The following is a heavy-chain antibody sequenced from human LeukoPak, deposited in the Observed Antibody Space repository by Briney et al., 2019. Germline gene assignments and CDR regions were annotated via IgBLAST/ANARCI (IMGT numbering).Heavy chain of an antibody. CDR2: IYYSGST. V-gene: IGHV4-39*01. CDR1: GGSISSSSYY. Sequence: SETLSLTCTVSGGSISSSSYYWGWIRQPPGKGLEWIGSIYYSGSTYYNPSLKSRVTISVDTPKNQFPLKLSSVTAADTAVYYCATRGDSAYYYDSSGYYPFDYWGQGTLVTVSS. CDR3: ATRGDSAYYYDSSGYYPFDY. J-gene: IGHJ4*02. D-gene: IGHD3-22*01.